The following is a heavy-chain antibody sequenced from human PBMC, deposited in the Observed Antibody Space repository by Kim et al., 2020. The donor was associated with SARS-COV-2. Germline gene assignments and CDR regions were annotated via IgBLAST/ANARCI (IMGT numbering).Heavy chain of an antibody. Sequence: SETLSLTCTVSGGSISSGSYYWSWIRQPAGKGLEWIGRIYTSGSTNYNPSLKSRVTISVDTSKNQFSLKLSSVTAADTAVYYCARTRSGGKWWAFDIWGQGTMVTVSS. D-gene: IGHD3-10*01. CDR3: ARTRSGGKWWAFDI. CDR1: GGSISSGSYY. V-gene: IGHV4-61*02. CDR2: IYTSGST. J-gene: IGHJ3*02.